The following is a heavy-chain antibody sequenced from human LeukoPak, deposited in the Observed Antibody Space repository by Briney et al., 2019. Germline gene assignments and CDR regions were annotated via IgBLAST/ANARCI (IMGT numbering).Heavy chain of an antibody. D-gene: IGHD2-8*02. V-gene: IGHV3-11*04. CDR3: ARDHCTGAGCQGRDAFDI. CDR1: GFTFSDSY. J-gene: IGHJ3*02. CDR2: ISRSATTI. Sequence: GGSLRLSCAASGFTFSDSYMSWIRQAPGKGLEWISYISRSATTIHYADSVKGRFTISRDNAKNSLYLQMNSLRADDTAVYYCARDHCTGAGCQGRDAFDIWGQGTMVTVSS.